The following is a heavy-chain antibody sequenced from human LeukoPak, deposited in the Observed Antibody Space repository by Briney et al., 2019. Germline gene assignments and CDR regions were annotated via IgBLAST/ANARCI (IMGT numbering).Heavy chain of an antibody. J-gene: IGHJ6*03. D-gene: IGHD3-3*01. CDR1: GFTFSDYA. CDR2: IVGSDDST. CDR3: AKGRRTDFHYYNYMDV. V-gene: IGHV3-23*01. Sequence: QPGGSLRLSCAASGFTFSDYAMNWVRQPPGKGLEWVSGIVGSDDSTFYADSVKGRFPISRDNSKNTLYLQMKSMRAEDTAVYYCAKGRRTDFHYYNYMDVWGKGTTVTVSS.